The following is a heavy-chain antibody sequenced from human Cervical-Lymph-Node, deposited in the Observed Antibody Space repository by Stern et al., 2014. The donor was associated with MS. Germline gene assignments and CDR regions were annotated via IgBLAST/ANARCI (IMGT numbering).Heavy chain of an antibody. D-gene: IGHD1-1*01. CDR1: GFTVSRDY. CDR2: ITNVGST. CDR3: ARDTSSPERSDW. J-gene: IGHJ4*02. Sequence: VQLVESGGGVIQPGGSLRLSCTASGFTVSRDYMTWVRQAPGKGLEWVSLITNVGSTFYTDSVKGRFTISRDDSKNPVYLHMTSLRAEDTAMYYCARDTSSPERSDWWGQGTLVTVSS. V-gene: IGHV3-53*01.